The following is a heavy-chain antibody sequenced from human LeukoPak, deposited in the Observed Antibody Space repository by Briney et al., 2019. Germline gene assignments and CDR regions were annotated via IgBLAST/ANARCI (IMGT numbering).Heavy chain of an antibody. CDR2: ISAYNGNT. Sequence: PLAPVKVSCKASGYTFTGYYMHWVRQAPGQGLEWMGWISAYNGNTNYAQKLQGRVTMTTDTSTSTAYMELRSLRSDDTAVYYCARDFDNGDYGNYYYYMDVWGKGTTVTVSS. V-gene: IGHV1-18*04. J-gene: IGHJ6*03. CDR1: GYTFTGYY. D-gene: IGHD4-17*01. CDR3: ARDFDNGDYGNYYYYMDV.